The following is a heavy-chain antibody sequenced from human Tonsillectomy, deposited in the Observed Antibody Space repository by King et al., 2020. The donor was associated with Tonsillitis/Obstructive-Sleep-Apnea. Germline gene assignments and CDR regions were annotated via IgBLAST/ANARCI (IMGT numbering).Heavy chain of an antibody. CDR2: IYWDDDK. CDR1: GFSPSASGVG. D-gene: IGHD2-2*02. J-gene: IGHJ6*02. CDR3: AHTWEYCSSTNCYTDYGMDV. V-gene: IGHV2-5*02. Sequence: ITLKESGPTLVKPTQTLTLTCTFSGFSPSASGVGMGWIRQPPGQALEWLALIYWDDDKRYSPSLRSRLTITKDTSKNQVVLTMTNMDPVDTATYYCAHTWEYCSSTNCYTDYGMDVWGQGTTVTVSS.